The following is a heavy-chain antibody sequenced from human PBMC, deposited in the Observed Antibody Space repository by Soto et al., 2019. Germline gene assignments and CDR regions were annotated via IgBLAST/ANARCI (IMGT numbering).Heavy chain of an antibody. CDR2: ISYDGSNK. CDR3: ARSLYYYGSGSYGYYYYYYGMDV. CDR1: GFTFSSYG. V-gene: IGHV3-30*03. D-gene: IGHD3-10*01. Sequence: PGGSLRLSCAASGFTFSSYGMHWVRQAPGKGLEWVAVISYDGSNKYYADSVKGRFTISRDNSKNTLYLQMNSLRAEDTAVYYCARSLYYYGSGSYGYYYYYYGMDVWGQGTTVTVSS. J-gene: IGHJ6*02.